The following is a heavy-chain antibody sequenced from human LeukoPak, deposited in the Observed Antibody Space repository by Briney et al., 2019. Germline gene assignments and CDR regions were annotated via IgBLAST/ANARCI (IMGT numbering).Heavy chain of an antibody. CDR1: GGTFSSYA. CDR3: ARGRYGGYENYYFDY. V-gene: IGHV1-69*05. CDR2: IIPIFGTA. Sequence: GASVKVSCKASGGTFSSYAISWVRQAPGQGLEWMGGIIPIFGTANYAQKFQGRVTMTRDMSTSTVYMELSSLRSEDTAVYYCARGRYGGYENYYFDYWGQGTLVTVSS. J-gene: IGHJ4*02. D-gene: IGHD5-12*01.